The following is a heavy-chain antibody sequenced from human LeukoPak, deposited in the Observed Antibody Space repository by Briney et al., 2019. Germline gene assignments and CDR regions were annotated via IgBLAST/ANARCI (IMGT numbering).Heavy chain of an antibody. CDR3: EALADDAFDI. J-gene: IGHJ3*02. V-gene: IGHV4-34*01. Sequence: SETLSLTCTVSGGSFSNYWNWIRQSPGKGLEWIGEVNPRGSTNYNPSHGSRVTMSTDTSKKQFSLRLTSVTAADTAVYYCEALADDAFDIWGQGTMVTVSS. CDR2: VNPRGST. D-gene: IGHD6-25*01. CDR1: GGSFSNY.